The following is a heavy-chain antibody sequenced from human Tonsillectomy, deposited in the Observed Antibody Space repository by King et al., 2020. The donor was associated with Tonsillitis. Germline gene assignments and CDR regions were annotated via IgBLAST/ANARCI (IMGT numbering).Heavy chain of an antibody. CDR1: GYTFTDYY. J-gene: IGHJ4*02. Sequence: VQLVESGAEVKKPGASVKVSCKASGYTFTDYYIHWVRQAPGQGLEWMGWINPNSGGTNYAQKFQGRVTMTRDTSISTAYMELSRLRSDDTAVYFCARLGQGLGILPPPDDWGQGTLVTVSS. D-gene: IGHD1-26*01. CDR2: INPNSGGT. CDR3: ARLGQGLGILPPPDD. V-gene: IGHV1-2*02.